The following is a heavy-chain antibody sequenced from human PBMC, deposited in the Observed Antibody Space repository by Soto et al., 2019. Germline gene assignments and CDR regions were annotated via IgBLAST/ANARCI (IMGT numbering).Heavy chain of an antibody. CDR2: INPILSMS. CDR3: ASSYGSGYRAFDY. CDR1: GDTFTFYS. J-gene: IGHJ4*02. V-gene: IGHV1-69*02. D-gene: IGHD3-10*01. Sequence: QVQLVQSGAEVKKPGSSVRVSCKASGDTFTFYSINWVRQAPGLGLEWMGRINPILSMSNYAQRVQGRVTRTADKSTSTAHMELSSLRSEDTAMYYCASSYGSGYRAFDYWGQGALVTVSS.